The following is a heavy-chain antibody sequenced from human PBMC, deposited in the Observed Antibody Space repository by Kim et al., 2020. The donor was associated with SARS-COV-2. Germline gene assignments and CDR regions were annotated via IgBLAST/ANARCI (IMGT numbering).Heavy chain of an antibody. CDR2: IIPIFGTA. J-gene: IGHJ3*02. Sequence: SVKVSCKASGGTFLRYAISWVRQAPGQGLEWMGGIIPIFGTANYAQKFQGRVTITADESTSTAYMELSSLRSEDTAVYYCARDLGYCSGGSCYPDAFDIWGQVTMVTVSS. D-gene: IGHD2-15*01. CDR1: GGTFLRYA. CDR3: ARDLGYCSGGSCYPDAFDI. V-gene: IGHV1-69*13.